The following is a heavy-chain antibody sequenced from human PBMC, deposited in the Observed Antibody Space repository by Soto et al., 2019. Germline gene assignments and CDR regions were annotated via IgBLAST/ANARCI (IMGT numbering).Heavy chain of an antibody. CDR2: INPSGGST. V-gene: IGHV1-46*01. CDR3: ARDDGSGSYYNGGLDY. CDR1: GYTFASYY. Sequence: GASVKVSCKASGYTFASYYRHWVRQAPGQGLEWIGIINPSGGSTSYAQKFQGRVTMTRDTSTSTVYMELSSLRSEDTAVYYCARDDGSGSYYNGGLDYWGQGTLVTVSS. J-gene: IGHJ4*02. D-gene: IGHD3-10*01.